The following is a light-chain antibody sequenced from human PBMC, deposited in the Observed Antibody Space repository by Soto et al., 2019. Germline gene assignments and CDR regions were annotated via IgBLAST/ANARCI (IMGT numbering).Light chain of an antibody. J-gene: IGKJ3*01. CDR3: QQYNSWPFT. CDR1: QSVSSN. CDR2: GAS. V-gene: IGKV3-15*01. Sequence: EIVMTQSPATLSVSPGERATLSCRASQSVSSNLAWYQQKPGQAPRLLIYGASTRANGIPARFSGSGSGTEFTLTISSLQAEDFAVYYCQQYNSWPFTFGPGTNVDIK.